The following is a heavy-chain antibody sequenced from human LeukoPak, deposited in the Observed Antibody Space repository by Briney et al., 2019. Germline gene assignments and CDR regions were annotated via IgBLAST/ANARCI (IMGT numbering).Heavy chain of an antibody. CDR1: GYTFTGYD. CDR3: ARPGAAAGFAY. CDR2: MNPNSGNT. V-gene: IGHV1-8*01. J-gene: IGHJ4*02. D-gene: IGHD6-13*01. Sequence: GASVKVCCKASGYTFTGYDINWVRQATGQGLEWMGLMNPNSGNTDYAQKFQGRVTMTRDTSISTAYMELSSLTSEDTAVYYCARPGAAAGFAYWGQGTLVTVSS.